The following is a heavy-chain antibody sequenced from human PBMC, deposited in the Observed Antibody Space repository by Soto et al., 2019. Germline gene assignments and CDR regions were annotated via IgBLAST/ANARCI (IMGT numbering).Heavy chain of an antibody. CDR3: ARGYCSSTSCSNWFDP. CDR2: IDWDDDK. D-gene: IGHD2-2*01. V-gene: IGHV2-70*04. CDR1: GFSLSTSGMR. J-gene: IGHJ5*02. Sequence: XGPTLVNPTQTLTLTCTFSGFSLSTSGMRVSWIRQPPGKALEWLARIDWDDDKFYSTSLKTRLTISKDTSKNQVVLTMTNMDPVDTATYYCARGYCSSTSCSNWFDPWGQGTLVTVSS.